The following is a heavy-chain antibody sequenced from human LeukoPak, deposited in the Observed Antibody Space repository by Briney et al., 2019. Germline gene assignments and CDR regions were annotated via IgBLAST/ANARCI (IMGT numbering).Heavy chain of an antibody. CDR3: AKEFRAYYDILTGFSFDY. J-gene: IGHJ4*02. D-gene: IGHD3-9*01. Sequence: TGGSLRLSCAASGFTVSSNYMSWVRQAPGKGLEWVSAISGSGGSTYYADSVKGRFTISRDNSKNTLYLQMNSLRAEDTAVYYCAKEFRAYYDILTGFSFDYWGQGTLVTVSS. V-gene: IGHV3-23*01. CDR2: ISGSGGST. CDR1: GFTVSSNY.